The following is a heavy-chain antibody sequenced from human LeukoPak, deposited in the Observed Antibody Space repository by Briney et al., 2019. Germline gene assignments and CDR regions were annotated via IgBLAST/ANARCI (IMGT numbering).Heavy chain of an antibody. CDR2: ISAYNGDT. Sequence: ASVKVSCKASGYTFTNYGITWVRQAPGQGLAWMGWISAYNGDTHYAQKLQGRVAMTTDTSTRTVYMELRSLRHDDTAVYYCARGLDLGSRGYYYFDYHYYYMDVWGKGTTVAVSS. CDR1: GYTFTNYG. D-gene: IGHD3-22*01. V-gene: IGHV1-18*01. CDR3: ARGLDLGSRGYYYFDYHYYYMDV. J-gene: IGHJ6*03.